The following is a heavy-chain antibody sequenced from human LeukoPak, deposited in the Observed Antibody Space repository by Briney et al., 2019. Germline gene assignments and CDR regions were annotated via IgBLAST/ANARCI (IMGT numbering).Heavy chain of an antibody. J-gene: IGHJ6*03. V-gene: IGHV4-59*01. CDR1: GGSISSYY. D-gene: IGHD3-22*01. Sequence: SETLSLTCTVAGGSISSYYWSLIRQPPGKGLDWIGYIYYSVSTYYNPSLRSRVTISVDTSKTQFSLKLSSVTAADTAVYYCARSSEGRYYYDSSGFSYYYYYMDVWGKGTTVTISS. CDR3: ARSSEGRYYYDSSGFSYYYYYMDV. CDR2: IYYSVST.